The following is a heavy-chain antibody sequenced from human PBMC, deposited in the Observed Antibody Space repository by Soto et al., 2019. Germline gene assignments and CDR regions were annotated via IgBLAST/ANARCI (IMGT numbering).Heavy chain of an antibody. D-gene: IGHD5-12*01. Sequence: HVQLVQSGAEVKMPGASLKVSCKASGYTFISYGVSWVRQAPGQGLEWLGWISPYNGNTNYAQKFQGRITMTTDTSTSKVYMDLRSLRTDDTAVYYCARDQTKWLTDAFDIWGQGTMVVVSS. CDR3: ARDQTKWLTDAFDI. V-gene: IGHV1-18*01. CDR1: GYTFISYG. J-gene: IGHJ3*02. CDR2: ISPYNGNT.